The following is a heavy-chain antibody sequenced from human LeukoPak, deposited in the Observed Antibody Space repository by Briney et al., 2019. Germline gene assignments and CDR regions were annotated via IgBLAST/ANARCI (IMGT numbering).Heavy chain of an antibody. V-gene: IGHV3-74*01. D-gene: IGHD6-19*01. CDR1: GFTFSSHW. CDR2: IKYDASST. Sequence: GGSLRLSCADSGFTFSSHWMHWVRQAPGKGLVWVSRIKYDASSTSYADSVKGRFTISRDNAKSSLYLQMNSLRADDTAVYYCARRIAGTATGGYFEPWGRGTLVSVSS. J-gene: IGHJ2*01. CDR3: ARRIAGTATGGYFEP.